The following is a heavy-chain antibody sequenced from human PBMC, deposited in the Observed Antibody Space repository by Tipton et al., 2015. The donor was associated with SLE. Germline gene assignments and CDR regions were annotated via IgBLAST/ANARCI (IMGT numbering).Heavy chain of an antibody. CDR1: GFPFTSLY. V-gene: IGHV1-46*01. CDR3: ARVEMTTEGSAFYFYVDV. J-gene: IGHJ6*03. D-gene: IGHD5-24*01. Sequence: QLVQSGAEVKKPGASVKVSCRASGFPFTSLYIHWVRQAPGQGLEWMGIINPSDRTYYAQKFQGRVTMTRDTSTSTVYMDLSSLRSEDTAVYYCARVEMTTEGSAFYFYVDVWGKGTTVTVSS. CDR2: INPSDRT.